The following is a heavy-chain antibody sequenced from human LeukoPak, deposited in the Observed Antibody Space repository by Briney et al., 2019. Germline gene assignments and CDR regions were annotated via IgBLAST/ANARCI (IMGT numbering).Heavy chain of an antibody. CDR2: IYYSGST. J-gene: IGHJ4*02. V-gene: IGHV4-59*08. D-gene: IGHD3-22*01. CDR1: GGSISSYY. CDR3: ARHQYYYDSSGYYLDY. Sequence: SETLSLTCTVSGGSISSYYWSWIRQPPRKGLEWIGYIYYSGSTNYNPSLKSRVTISVDTSKNQFSLKLSSVTAADTAVYCCARHQYYYDSSGYYLDYWGQGTLVTVSS.